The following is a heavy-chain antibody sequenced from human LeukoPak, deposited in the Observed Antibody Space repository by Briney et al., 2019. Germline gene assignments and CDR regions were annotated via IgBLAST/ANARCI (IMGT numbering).Heavy chain of an antibody. D-gene: IGHD3-22*01. CDR3: ARAITMTREN. V-gene: IGHV3-48*01. J-gene: IGHJ4*02. Sequence: GGSLRLSCAASGFTFSSYSMNWVRQAPGKGLEWVSYISSSSSTIYYADSVKGRFTISRDNAKNSPYLQMNSLRAEDTAVYYCARAITMTRENWGQGTLVTVSS. CDR1: GFTFSSYS. CDR2: ISSSSSTI.